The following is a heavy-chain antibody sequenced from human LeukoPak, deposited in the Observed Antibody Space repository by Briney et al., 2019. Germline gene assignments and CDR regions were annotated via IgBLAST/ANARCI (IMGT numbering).Heavy chain of an antibody. D-gene: IGHD4-23*01. Sequence: PGGSLRLSCAASGFTFSSYWMNWVRQAPGKGLEWVAIIKQDGTETFYVDSVKGRFTISRDNVKNSLYLQMNSLRIEDAAVYYCARIDGGTRGYWGQGTLVTVSS. CDR3: ARIDGGTRGY. CDR2: IKQDGTET. CDR1: GFTFSSYW. V-gene: IGHV3-7*01. J-gene: IGHJ4*02.